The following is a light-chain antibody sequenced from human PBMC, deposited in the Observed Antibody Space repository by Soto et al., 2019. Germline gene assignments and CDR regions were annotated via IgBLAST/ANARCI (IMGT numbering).Light chain of an antibody. Sequence: EIVMTQSPATLSVSPGERATLSCRASQSVSSNLAWYQQQPGQAPRLLIYGASSRATGIPDRFSGSGSGTAFTLTISRLEPEDFAVYYCQQYGSSPEWTFGQGTKVDIK. CDR3: QQYGSSPEWT. V-gene: IGKV3-20*01. CDR1: QSVSSN. J-gene: IGKJ1*01. CDR2: GAS.